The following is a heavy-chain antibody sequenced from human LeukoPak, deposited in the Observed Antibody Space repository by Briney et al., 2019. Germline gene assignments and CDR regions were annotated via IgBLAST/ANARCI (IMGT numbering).Heavy chain of an antibody. CDR1: GASISSDSYY. D-gene: IGHD3-10*01. Sequence: SETLSLTCTVSGASISSDSYYWSWIRQPAGKGLEWLWRIYASVSTNYNPALKGRLTISVDTSKNQSSLKLTSVTAADTAVYYCATDMRENYYGSGTLWGKGTTVTISS. CDR2: IYASVST. CDR3: ATDMRENYYGSGTL. V-gene: IGHV4-61*02. J-gene: IGHJ6*04.